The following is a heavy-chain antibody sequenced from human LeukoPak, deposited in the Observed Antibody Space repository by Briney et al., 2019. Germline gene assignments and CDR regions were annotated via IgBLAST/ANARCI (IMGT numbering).Heavy chain of an antibody. CDR3: AALGVPVAKATFGL. Sequence: SETLSLTCAVYGGSFSGYYWSWIRQPPGKGLEWIGEINHSGSTNYNPSLESRVTISEDTSKNQVSLSLRSVTAGDTAVYYCAALGVPVAKATFGLWGQGTMVTVSS. CDR1: GGSFSGYY. V-gene: IGHV4-34*01. J-gene: IGHJ3*01. CDR2: INHSGST. D-gene: IGHD2-2*01.